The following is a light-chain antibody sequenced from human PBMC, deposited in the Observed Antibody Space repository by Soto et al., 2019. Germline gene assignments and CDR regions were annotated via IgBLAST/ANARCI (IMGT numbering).Light chain of an antibody. J-gene: IGLJ1*01. Sequence: QSALTQPPSASGSPGQSVTISCTGTSSDVGGYDSVSWYQQHPGKAPKLIIYEVSNRPSGVSDRFSGSKSGNKASLIISNLEAEDESDYYCGSYTSTDTPFVFGTGTKLTVL. CDR3: GSYTSTDTPFV. CDR1: SSDVGGYDS. CDR2: EVS. V-gene: IGLV2-8*01.